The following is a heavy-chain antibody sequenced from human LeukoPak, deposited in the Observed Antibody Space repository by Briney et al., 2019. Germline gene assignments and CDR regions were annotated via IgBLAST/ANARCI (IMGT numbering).Heavy chain of an antibody. CDR1: GGSFSDYY. V-gene: IGHV4-34*01. Sequence: PSETSLTCAVYGGSFSDYYLTWIRQPPGKGLEWIGEINHSGSTNYNSSLKSRVTISVDTSKNQFSLKLSSVTAADTAVYYCATSLRYHHFWTGYSGWGQGTLVTVSS. CDR2: INHSGST. J-gene: IGHJ4*02. CDR3: ATSLRYHHFWTGYSG. D-gene: IGHD3/OR15-3a*01.